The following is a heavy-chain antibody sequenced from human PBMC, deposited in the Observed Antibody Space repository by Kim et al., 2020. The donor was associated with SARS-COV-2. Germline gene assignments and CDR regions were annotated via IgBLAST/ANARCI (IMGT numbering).Heavy chain of an antibody. J-gene: IGHJ6*02. Sequence: SETLSLTCAVYGGSFSGYYWSWIRQPPGKGLEWIGEINHSGSTNYNPSLKSRVTISVDTSKNQFSLKLSSVTASDTAVYYCASSSSGWMDVWGQGTTVTVSS. D-gene: IGHD6-6*01. CDR1: GGSFSGYY. CDR2: INHSGST. CDR3: ASSSSGWMDV. V-gene: IGHV4-34*01.